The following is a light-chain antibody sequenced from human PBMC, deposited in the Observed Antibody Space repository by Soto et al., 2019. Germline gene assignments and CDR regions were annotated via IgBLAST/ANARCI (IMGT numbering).Light chain of an antibody. J-gene: IGKJ2*01. CDR3: QRYGASSFT. CDR1: QSVDSSY. Sequence: EIVLTQSPGTLSLSPGERATLSCRASQSVDSSYLSWYQHKPGQAPRLLIDATSSSATGIPDRFSGSGCGTDFTLTISRLEPEDFAVYYCQRYGASSFTFGQGTNLEIK. V-gene: IGKV3-20*01. CDR2: ATS.